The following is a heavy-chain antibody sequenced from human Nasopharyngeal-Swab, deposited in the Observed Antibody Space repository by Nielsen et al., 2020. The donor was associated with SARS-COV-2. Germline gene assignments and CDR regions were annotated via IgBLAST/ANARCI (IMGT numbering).Heavy chain of an antibody. D-gene: IGHD1-26*01. Sequence: GESLKISCAASGFTFSSYSMNWVRQAPGKGLEWVSSISSSSSYIYYGDSVRGRFTISRDNAKTSLYLQMNSLRAEDTAVYYCARVYSGNYPRPYFDYWGQGTLVTVSS. J-gene: IGHJ4*02. CDR3: ARVYSGNYPRPYFDY. CDR2: ISSSSSYI. V-gene: IGHV3-21*01. CDR1: GFTFSSYS.